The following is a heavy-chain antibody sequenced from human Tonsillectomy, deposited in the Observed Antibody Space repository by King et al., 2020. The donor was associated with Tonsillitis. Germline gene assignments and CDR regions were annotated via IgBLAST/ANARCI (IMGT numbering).Heavy chain of an antibody. V-gene: IGHV3-33*05. Sequence: VQLVESGGGVVQPGRSLRLSCGASGFNFSTFGMHWVRQAPGRGLEWVALISYDGSDKYYADSVKGRFTISRDNSKHTLSLRMNFMRAEDTAMYYCVRGADILVWDDYYYYGMDVWGRGTTVAVSS. CDR1: GFNFSTFG. CDR2: ISYDGSDK. D-gene: IGHD2-15*01. J-gene: IGHJ6*02. CDR3: VRGADILVWDDYYYYGMDV.